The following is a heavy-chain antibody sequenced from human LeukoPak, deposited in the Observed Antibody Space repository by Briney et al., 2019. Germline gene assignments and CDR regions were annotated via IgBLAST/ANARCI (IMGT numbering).Heavy chain of an antibody. CDR2: IYYSGST. CDR1: GGSISNYY. J-gene: IGHJ4*02. Sequence: PSETLSLTCTVSGGSISNYYWSWIRQPPGKGLEWIGYIYYSGSTYYNPSLKSRVTISVDTSKNQFSLKLSSVTAADTAVYYCARDYGDYSFDYWGQGTLVTVSS. D-gene: IGHD4-17*01. V-gene: IGHV4-59*12. CDR3: ARDYGDYSFDY.